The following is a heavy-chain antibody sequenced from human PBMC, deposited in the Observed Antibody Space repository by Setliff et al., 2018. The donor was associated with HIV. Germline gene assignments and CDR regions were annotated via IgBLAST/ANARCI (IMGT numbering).Heavy chain of an antibody. J-gene: IGHJ3*02. CDR3: ARRRSMPNNAFDI. V-gene: IGHV1-8*03. CDR1: GYTFTSYD. Sequence: ASVKVSCKASGYTFTSYDINWVRQATGQGLEWMGWMNPNSGNTGYAQKFQGRVTITRNTSISTAYMELSSLRSEDTAVYYCARRRSMPNNAFDIWGQGTMVTVSS. CDR2: MNPNSGNT. D-gene: IGHD2-2*01.